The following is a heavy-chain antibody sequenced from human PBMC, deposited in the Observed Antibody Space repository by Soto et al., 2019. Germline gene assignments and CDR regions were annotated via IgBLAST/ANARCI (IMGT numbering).Heavy chain of an antibody. CDR1: GDSVSSNSAA. CDR3: AREGYNWNYFGY. J-gene: IGHJ4*02. Sequence: SQTLSLTCAISGDSVSSNSAAWNWIRQSPSRGLEWLGRTYYRSKWYNDYAVSVKSRITINPDTSKNQFSLKLSSVTAADTAVYYCAREGYNWNYFGYWGQGTLVTVSS. CDR2: TYYRSKWYN. D-gene: IGHD1-20*01. V-gene: IGHV6-1*01.